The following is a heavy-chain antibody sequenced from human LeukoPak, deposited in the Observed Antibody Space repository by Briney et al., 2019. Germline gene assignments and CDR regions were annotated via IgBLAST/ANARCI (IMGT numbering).Heavy chain of an antibody. CDR3: ARNLWFGESSDAFDM. Sequence: ASVKVSCKASGYSFTGHYMHWVRQAPGQGLELMGWINPKSGGTNYAQKFQGRVTMTRDTSISTAYMDMSSLRSDDTAVYYCARNLWFGESSDAFDMWGQGRMVTVSS. CDR2: INPKSGGT. V-gene: IGHV1-2*02. D-gene: IGHD3-10*01. J-gene: IGHJ3*02. CDR1: GYSFTGHY.